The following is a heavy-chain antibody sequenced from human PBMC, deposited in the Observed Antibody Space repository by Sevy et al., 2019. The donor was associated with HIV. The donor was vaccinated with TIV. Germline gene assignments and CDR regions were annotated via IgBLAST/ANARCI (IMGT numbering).Heavy chain of an antibody. CDR3: ASLLTEDPFDI. CDR2: ISAGGGRT. D-gene: IGHD3-10*01. Sequence: GGSLRLSCAASGITFSSYAMSWVRQAPGKGLEWVSGISAGGGRTYHADSVKGRFTMYGDKSKNTLYLQMNSLTAEDTAVYYCASLLTEDPFDIWGQGTMVTVSS. CDR1: GITFSSYA. J-gene: IGHJ3*02. V-gene: IGHV3-23*01.